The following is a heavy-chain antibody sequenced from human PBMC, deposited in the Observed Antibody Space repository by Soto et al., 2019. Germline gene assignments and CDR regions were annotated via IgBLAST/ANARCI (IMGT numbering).Heavy chain of an antibody. CDR3: ATDVQFVADHYFGY. Sequence: GGSLRLSCAASGFTFSRYIMHWVRQTPGKGLEWVALIPPDGRDEQHADSVQGRFAISRDNSQNTLYLQMDGLRPEDTAVYYCATDVQFVADHYFGYWGQGTLVTVSS. D-gene: IGHD3-10*01. CDR1: GFTFSRYI. CDR2: IPPDGRDE. V-gene: IGHV3-30*09. J-gene: IGHJ4*02.